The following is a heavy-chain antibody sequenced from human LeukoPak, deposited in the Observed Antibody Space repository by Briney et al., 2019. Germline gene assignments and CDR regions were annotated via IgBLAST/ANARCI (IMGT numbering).Heavy chain of an antibody. CDR1: GGTFSSYA. CDR2: IIPILGIA. D-gene: IGHD5-18*01. CDR3: ARDGGTAMADY. J-gene: IGHJ4*02. Sequence: ASVKVSCKASGGTFSSYAISWVRQAPGQGLEWMGRIIPILGIANYAQKFQGRVTITADESTSTAYMELSSLRSEDTAVYYCARDGGTAMADYWGQGTLVTVSS. V-gene: IGHV1-69*04.